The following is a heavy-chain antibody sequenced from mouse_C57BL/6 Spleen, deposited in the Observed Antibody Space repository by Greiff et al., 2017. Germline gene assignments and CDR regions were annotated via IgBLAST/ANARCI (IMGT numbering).Heavy chain of an antibody. D-gene: IGHD2-4*01. CDR1: GYSITSGYY. Sequence: ESGPGLVKPSQSLSLTCSVTGYSITSGYYWNWIRQFPGNKLEWMGYISYDGSNNYNPSLKNRISITRDTSKNQFFLKLNSVTTEDTATYYCARGYDSNWYFDVWGTGTTVTVSS. V-gene: IGHV3-6*01. CDR3: ARGYDSNWYFDV. J-gene: IGHJ1*03. CDR2: ISYDGSN.